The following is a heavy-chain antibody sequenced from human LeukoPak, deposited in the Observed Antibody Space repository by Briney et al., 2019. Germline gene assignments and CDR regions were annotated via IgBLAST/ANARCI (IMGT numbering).Heavy chain of an antibody. J-gene: IGHJ3*02. CDR1: GYTFTGYY. V-gene: IGHV1-2*02. CDR2: INPNSGGT. CDR3: AGVTNRYGHAFDI. Sequence: ASVKVSCKASGYTFTGYYMHWVRQAPGQGLEWMGWINPNSGGTNYAQKFQGRVAMTRDTSISTAYMELSRLRSDDTAVYYCAGVTNRYGHAFDIWGQGTMVTVSS. D-gene: IGHD2-8*01.